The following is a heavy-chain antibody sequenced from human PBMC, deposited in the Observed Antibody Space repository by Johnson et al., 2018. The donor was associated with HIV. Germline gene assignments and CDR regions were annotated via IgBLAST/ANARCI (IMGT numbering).Heavy chain of an antibody. CDR3: AKDRAFDI. CDR2: VRHDGSNT. V-gene: IGHV3-30*02. J-gene: IGHJ3*02. CDR1: GFTFSDYY. Sequence: QMQLVESGGGLVKPGGSLRLSCAASGFTFSDYYMSWIRQAPGKGLEWVAFVRHDGSNTYYEDSVKGRFTISRDNSKNTVYLQMNSLRTEDTAVYYCAKDRAFDIWGQGTMVTVSS.